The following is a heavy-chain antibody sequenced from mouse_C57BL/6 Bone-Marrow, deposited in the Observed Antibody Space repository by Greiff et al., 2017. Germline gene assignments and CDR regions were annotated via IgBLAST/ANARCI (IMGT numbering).Heavy chain of an antibody. CDR2: FYPGSGSI. CDR1: GYIFTEYT. CDR3: ARHEPYYDYEGYFDY. Sequence: QVQLQQSGAELVKPGASVKLSCKASGYIFTEYTIHWVKQRSGQGLEWIGWFYPGSGSIKYNERFKDKATLTADKSSNTVYMELSRLTSDVSAVYFYARHEPYYDYEGYFDYWGQGTTLTVSS. D-gene: IGHD2-4*01. V-gene: IGHV1-62-2*01. J-gene: IGHJ2*01.